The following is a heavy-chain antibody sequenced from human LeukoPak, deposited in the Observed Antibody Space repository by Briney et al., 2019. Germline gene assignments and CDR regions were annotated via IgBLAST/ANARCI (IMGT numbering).Heavy chain of an antibody. V-gene: IGHV4-39*01. CDR3: ARYSYGGYDFDS. D-gene: IGHD5-18*01. Sequence: SETLSLTCTVSGGSISSSSYYWGWIRQPPGKGLEWIGSIYYSGSTYYNPSLKSRVTISVDTSKNQFSLKLSSVTAADTAVYYCARYSYGGYDFDSWGQGTLVTVSS. CDR2: IYYSGST. J-gene: IGHJ4*02. CDR1: GGSISSSSYY.